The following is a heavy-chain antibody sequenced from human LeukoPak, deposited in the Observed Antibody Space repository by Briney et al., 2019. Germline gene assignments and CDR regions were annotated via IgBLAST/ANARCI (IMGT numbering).Heavy chain of an antibody. Sequence: PGGSLRLSCAASGFTFSSYEMNWVRQAPGKGLEWVSYISSSGSTIYYADSVKGRFTISRDNAKDTLYLQMNSLRAEDTALYHCARVGKWEPYYYYYMDVWGKGTTVTISS. D-gene: IGHD1-26*01. CDR2: ISSSGSTI. CDR1: GFTFSSYE. J-gene: IGHJ6*03. CDR3: ARVGKWEPYYYYYMDV. V-gene: IGHV3-48*03.